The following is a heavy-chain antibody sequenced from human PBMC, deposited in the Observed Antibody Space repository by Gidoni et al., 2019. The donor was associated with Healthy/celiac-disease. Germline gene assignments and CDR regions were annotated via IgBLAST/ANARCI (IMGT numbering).Heavy chain of an antibody. Sequence: EVQLLESGGGLVQPGGSLRLSCAASGFTFSSYAMSWVRQAPGKGLEWVSAISCMVGSTYYADSVKGRFTISRDNPKNTLYLQMNSLRAEDTAVYYCAFIRRLLPGGGWFDPWGQGTLVTVSS. J-gene: IGHJ5*02. CDR3: AFIRRLLPGGGWFDP. CDR2: ISCMVGST. V-gene: IGHV3-23*01. D-gene: IGHD2-15*01. CDR1: GFTFSSYA.